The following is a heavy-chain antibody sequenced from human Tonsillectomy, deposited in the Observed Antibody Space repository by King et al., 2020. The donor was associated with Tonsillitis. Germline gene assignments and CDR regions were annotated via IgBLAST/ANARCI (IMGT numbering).Heavy chain of an antibody. J-gene: IGHJ4*02. Sequence: VQLQESGPGLVKPSETLSLTCTVSGGFSSSYYWNWIRQPAGKGLEWIGRISTSGSAKYNPTLKSRVTMSVDTSKNQFSLKVTSVTAADTAVYYCAREGSQRDPQDYWGQGTLVTVSS. CDR3: AREGSQRDPQDY. CDR2: ISTSGSA. D-gene: IGHD6-25*01. V-gene: IGHV4-4*07. CDR1: GGFSSSYY.